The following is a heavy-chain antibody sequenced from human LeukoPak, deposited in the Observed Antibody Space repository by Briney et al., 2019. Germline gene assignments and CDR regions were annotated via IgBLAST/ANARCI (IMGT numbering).Heavy chain of an antibody. Sequence: ASVKVSCKASGYTFIGYYMHWVRQAPGQGLEWMGWINPNSGGTNYEQKFQGRVTMTRDTSISTAYMELSRLRSDDTAVYYCARERDGYNLYYYYYYMDVWGKGTTVTVSS. D-gene: IGHD5-24*01. CDR3: ARERDGYNLYYYYYYMDV. V-gene: IGHV1-2*02. CDR2: INPNSGGT. CDR1: GYTFIGYY. J-gene: IGHJ6*03.